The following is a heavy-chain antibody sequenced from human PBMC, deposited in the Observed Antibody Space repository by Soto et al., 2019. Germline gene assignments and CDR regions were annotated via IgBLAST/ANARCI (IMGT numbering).Heavy chain of an antibody. CDR2: IYYSGST. Sequence: PSETLSLTCTASGGSISSYYLSWIRQPPGKGLEWIGYIYYSGSTNYNPSLKSRVTISVDTSKNQFSLKLSSVTAADTAVYYCARRWGRTFDYWGQGTLVTVSS. J-gene: IGHJ4*02. CDR1: GGSISSYY. D-gene: IGHD7-27*01. V-gene: IGHV4-59*08. CDR3: ARRWGRTFDY.